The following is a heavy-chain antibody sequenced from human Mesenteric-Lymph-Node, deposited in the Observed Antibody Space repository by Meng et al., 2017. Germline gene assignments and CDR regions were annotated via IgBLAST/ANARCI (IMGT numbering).Heavy chain of an antibody. D-gene: IGHD6-13*01. CDR3: ARDLSAAVAAANLYYFDY. V-gene: IGHV1-46*01. Sequence: ASVKVSCKASGYTFTSYGISWVRQAPGQGLEWMGIINPSGGSTSYAQKFQGRVTMTRDTSTSTVYMELSSLRSEDTAVYYCARDLSAAVAAANLYYFDYWGQGTLVTVSS. CDR1: GYTFTSYG. CDR2: INPSGGST. J-gene: IGHJ4*02.